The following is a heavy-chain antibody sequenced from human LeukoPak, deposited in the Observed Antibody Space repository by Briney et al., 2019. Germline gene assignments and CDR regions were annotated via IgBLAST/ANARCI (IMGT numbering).Heavy chain of an antibody. CDR1: GFTFSGYA. Sequence: GGSLRLSCAASGFTFSGYAMSWVRQAPGKGLEWVSTIFGSGSNTYYADSVKGRFIISRDNSKNTLYLQMDSLRAEDTAMYFCAKIDWSSGFWGQGTLVAVSS. V-gene: IGHV3-23*05. CDR2: IFGSGSNT. J-gene: IGHJ4*02. D-gene: IGHD3-9*01. CDR3: AKIDWSSGF.